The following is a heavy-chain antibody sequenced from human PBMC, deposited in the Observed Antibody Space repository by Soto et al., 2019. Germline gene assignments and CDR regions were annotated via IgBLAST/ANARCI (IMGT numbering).Heavy chain of an antibody. J-gene: IGHJ4*02. CDR1: GFTFSSYS. Sequence: GGSLRLSCAASGFTFSSYSMNWVRQAPGKGLEWVSYISSSSSTIYYADSVKGRFTISRDNAKNSLYLQMNSLRDEDTAVYYCARDEPYYYDSSGYYSYYFDYCGQGTLVTVSS. V-gene: IGHV3-48*02. CDR2: ISSSSSTI. D-gene: IGHD3-22*01. CDR3: ARDEPYYYDSSGYYSYYFDY.